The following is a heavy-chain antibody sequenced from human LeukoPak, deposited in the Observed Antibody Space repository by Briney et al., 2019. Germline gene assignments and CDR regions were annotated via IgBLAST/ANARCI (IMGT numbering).Heavy chain of an antibody. Sequence: SETLSLTCTVSGGPISRYYWIWIRHPPGKGLEWIVHIFYTGSIIYNPSLRGRVTISVDTSKNHFSLKLSSVTAADTAVYYCARGVVVVAAAYSYYAMDVWGQGTTVTVSS. V-gene: IGHV4-59*01. D-gene: IGHD2-15*01. J-gene: IGHJ6*02. CDR1: GGPISRYY. CDR3: ARGVVVVAAAYSYYAMDV. CDR2: IFYTGSI.